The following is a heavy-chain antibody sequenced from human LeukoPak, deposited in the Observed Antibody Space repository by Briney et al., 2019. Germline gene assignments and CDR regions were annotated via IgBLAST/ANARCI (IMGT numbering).Heavy chain of an antibody. CDR3: ARGSSGWYGGYFDH. D-gene: IGHD6-19*01. CDR1: GFTFSSYE. J-gene: IGHJ4*02. CDR2: ISSSGSTI. V-gene: IGHV3-48*03. Sequence: GGSLRLSCAASGFTFSSYEMDWVRQAPGKGLEWVSYISSSGSTIYYADSVKGRFTISRDNAKNSLYLQMNSLRAEDMALYYCARGSSGWYGGYFDHWGQGTLVTVSS.